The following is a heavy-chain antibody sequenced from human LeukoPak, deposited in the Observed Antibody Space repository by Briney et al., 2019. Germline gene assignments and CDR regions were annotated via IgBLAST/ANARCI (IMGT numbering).Heavy chain of an antibody. V-gene: IGHV4-59*01. CDR3: ARVDDYVWGSLGY. Sequence: SETLSLTCTVSGGSISSYYWSWIRRPPGKGLEWIGYIYYSGSTNYNPSLKSRVTISVDTSKNQFSLKLSSVTAADTAVYYCARVDDYVWGSLGYWGQGTLVTVSS. D-gene: IGHD3-16*01. J-gene: IGHJ4*02. CDR2: IYYSGST. CDR1: GGSISSYY.